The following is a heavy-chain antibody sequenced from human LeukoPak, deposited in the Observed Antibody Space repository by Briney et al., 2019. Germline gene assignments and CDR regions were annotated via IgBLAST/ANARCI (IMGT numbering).Heavy chain of an antibody. D-gene: IGHD4-23*01. CDR1: GGTFSSYA. CDR2: IIPIFGTA. CDR3: ARTPDYGGRYYYYYGMDV. V-gene: IGHV1-69*13. Sequence: LEASVKVSCKASGGTFSSYAISWVRQAPGQGLEWMGGIIPIFGTANYAQKFQGRVTITADESTSTAYMELSSLRSEDTAVYYCARTPDYGGRYYYYYGMDVWGQGTTVTVPS. J-gene: IGHJ6*02.